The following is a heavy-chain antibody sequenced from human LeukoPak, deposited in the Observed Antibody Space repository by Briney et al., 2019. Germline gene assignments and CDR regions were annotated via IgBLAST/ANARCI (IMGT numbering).Heavy chain of an antibody. Sequence: GGSLRLSCAASEFSVGSNYMTWVRQAPGKGLEWVSFIYSGGNTYYADSVKGRFTISRDNSKNTVHLQMNSLRAEDTAMYYCARRAGDYSHPYDYWGQGTLVTVSS. J-gene: IGHJ4*02. CDR3: ARRAGDYSHPYDY. CDR1: EFSVGSNY. CDR2: IYSGGNT. V-gene: IGHV3-53*01. D-gene: IGHD3-22*01.